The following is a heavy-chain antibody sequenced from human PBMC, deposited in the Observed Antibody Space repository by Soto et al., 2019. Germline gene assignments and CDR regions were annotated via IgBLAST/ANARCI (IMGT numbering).Heavy chain of an antibody. CDR2: IYWDDDK. CDR1: GFSLSTSGVG. V-gene: IGHV2-5*02. Sequence: QITLKESGPTLVKPTQPLTLTCTFSGFSLSTSGVGVGWIRQPPGKALEWLALIYWDDDKRYSPSLKSRLTITKDTSKNQVVLTMTNMDPVDTATYYCAHGSSWRAYWYFDLWGRGTLVTVSS. J-gene: IGHJ2*01. CDR3: AHGSSWRAYWYFDL. D-gene: IGHD6-13*01.